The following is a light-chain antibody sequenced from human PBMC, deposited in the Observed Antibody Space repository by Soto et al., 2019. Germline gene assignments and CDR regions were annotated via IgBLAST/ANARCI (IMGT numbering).Light chain of an antibody. CDR3: AAWDDSLTGYV. CDR1: SSNIGGNP. CDR2: SGN. J-gene: IGLJ1*01. Sequence: QSVLTQPPSASGTPGQRVTISCSGSSSNIGGNPVNWYQQLPGTAPKVLIYSGNQRPSGVPDRFSASKSGTSASLAISGLQSGDEADYYCAAWDDSLTGYVFGPGTKLTVL. V-gene: IGLV1-44*01.